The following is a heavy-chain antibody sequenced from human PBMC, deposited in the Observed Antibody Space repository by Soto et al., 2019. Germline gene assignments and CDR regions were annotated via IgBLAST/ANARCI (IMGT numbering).Heavy chain of an antibody. CDR3: VASAPPATNYYYAMDV. D-gene: IGHD5-12*01. CDR1: GGSVSSGSFY. V-gene: IGHV4-61*01. J-gene: IGHJ6*02. CDR2: FYDSGST. Sequence: SETLSLTCTVSGGSVSSGSFYWSWIRRPPGKGLEWIGYFYDSGSTDYNPSLRSRVTMSVDTSKNQFSLKLSSVTAADTAVYYCVASAPPATNYYYAMDVWGQGTTATVSS.